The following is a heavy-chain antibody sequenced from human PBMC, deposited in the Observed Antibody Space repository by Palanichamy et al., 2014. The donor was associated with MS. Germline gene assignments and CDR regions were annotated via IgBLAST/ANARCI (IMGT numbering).Heavy chain of an antibody. CDR1: GFTFSSYA. V-gene: IGHV3-30*04. CDR2: ISYDGSNK. J-gene: IGHJ4*02. D-gene: IGHD3-3*01. Sequence: GFTFSSYAMHWVRQAPGKGLEWVAVISYDGSNKYYTDSVKGRFTISRDNSKNTLYLQMNSLRAEDTAVYYCARESYDFWRTWGQGTLVTVSS. CDR3: ARESYDFWRT.